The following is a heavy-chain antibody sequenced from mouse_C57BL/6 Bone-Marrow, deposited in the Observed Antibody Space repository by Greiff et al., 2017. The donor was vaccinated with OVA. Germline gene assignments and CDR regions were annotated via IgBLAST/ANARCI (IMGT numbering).Heavy chain of an antibody. J-gene: IGHJ2*01. Sequence: VQLQQPGAELVKPGASVKVSCKASGYTFTSYWMHWVKQRPGQGLEWIGRIHPSGSDTNYNQKFKGKATLTVDKSSSTAYMQLSSLTSEDSAVYYCAKGVYYSNYVGVDYWGQGTTLTVSS. V-gene: IGHV1-74*01. D-gene: IGHD2-5*01. CDR2: IHPSGSDT. CDR1: GYTFTSYW. CDR3: AKGVYYSNYVGVDY.